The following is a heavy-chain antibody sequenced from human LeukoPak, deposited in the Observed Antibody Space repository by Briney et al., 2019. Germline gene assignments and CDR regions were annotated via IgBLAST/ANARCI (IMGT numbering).Heavy chain of an antibody. D-gene: IGHD4-17*01. Sequence: PGGSLRLSCAASGFTFSSYYMNWVRQAPGKGLEWASYISSSSSTIYCADSVKGRFTISRDNAKNSLYLQMNSLRAEDTAVYYCTNYGVYTGYYFMDVWGKGTTVTVSS. J-gene: IGHJ6*03. CDR1: GFTFSSYY. V-gene: IGHV3-48*01. CDR3: TNYGVYTGYYFMDV. CDR2: ISSSSSTI.